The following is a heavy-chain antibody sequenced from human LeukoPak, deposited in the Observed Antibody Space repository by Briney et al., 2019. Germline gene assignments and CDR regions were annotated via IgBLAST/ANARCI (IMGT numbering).Heavy chain of an antibody. D-gene: IGHD6-6*01. Sequence: SETLSLTCTVSGGSISGYYWSWIRQPPGKGLEWIGYIYYSGSTSYNPSLKSRVTVSVDTSKNQFSLKLSSVTAADTAVYYCARHRIIAAIGAFDSWGQGTLVTVSS. V-gene: IGHV4-59*08. CDR2: IYYSGST. J-gene: IGHJ4*02. CDR1: GGSISGYY. CDR3: ARHRIIAAIGAFDS.